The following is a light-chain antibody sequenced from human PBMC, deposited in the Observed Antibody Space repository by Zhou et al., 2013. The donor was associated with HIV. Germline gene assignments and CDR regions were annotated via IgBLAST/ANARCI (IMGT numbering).Light chain of an antibody. Sequence: AIRMTQSPSSLSASTGDRVTITCRASQGISSYLAWYQQKPGKAPKLLIYAASTLQSGVPSRFSGSGSGTEFTLTISSLQPDDFATYYCQQYNSYPYTFGQGTKLEIK. V-gene: IGKV1-8*01. CDR3: QQYNSYPYT. J-gene: IGKJ2*01. CDR1: QGISSY. CDR2: AAS.